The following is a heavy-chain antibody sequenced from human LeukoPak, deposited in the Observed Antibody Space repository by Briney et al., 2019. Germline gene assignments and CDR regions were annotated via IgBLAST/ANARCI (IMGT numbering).Heavy chain of an antibody. J-gene: IGHJ4*02. CDR3: AKDGGGSYSYFDY. V-gene: IGHV3-23*01. CDR2: ISGSGGST. D-gene: IGHD1-26*01. CDR1: GFTFRSYG. Sequence: GGSLRLSCAASGFTFRSYGMSWVRQAPGKGLEWVSAISGSGGSTYYADSVRGRFTFSRDNSKNTLYLQMSSLRAEDTAVYYCAKDGGGSYSYFDYWGQGTLVTVSS.